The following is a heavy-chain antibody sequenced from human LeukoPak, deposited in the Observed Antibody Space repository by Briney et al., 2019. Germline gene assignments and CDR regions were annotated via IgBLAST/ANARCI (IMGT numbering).Heavy chain of an antibody. CDR3: AKDQLGYCSSTSCYGNYFDY. CDR2: IRYDGSNK. J-gene: IGHJ4*02. D-gene: IGHD2-2*01. V-gene: IGHV3-30*02. CDR1: GFTFSSYG. Sequence: GGSLRLSCAASGFTFSSYGMHWVRQAPGKGLEWVAFIRYDGSNKYYADSVKGRFTISRDNSKNTLYLQMNSLRAEDTAVYYCAKDQLGYCSSTSCYGNYFDYRGQGTLVTVSS.